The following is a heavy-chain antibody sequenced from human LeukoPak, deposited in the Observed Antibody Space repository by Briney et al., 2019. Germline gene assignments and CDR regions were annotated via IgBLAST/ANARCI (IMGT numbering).Heavy chain of an antibody. CDR2: INQDGSER. D-gene: IGHD1-14*01. J-gene: IGHJ4*02. CDR1: GFSLTNYW. Sequence: GGSLRLSCAAPGFSLTNYWMSWVGPAPGVGLEWVAIINQDGSERYYVDSVKGRFTVSRDSAKNSLYLQMNSLRVEDTAVYYCARDKITGASTNDYWGQGTLVTVSS. V-gene: IGHV3-7*01. CDR3: ARDKITGASTNDY.